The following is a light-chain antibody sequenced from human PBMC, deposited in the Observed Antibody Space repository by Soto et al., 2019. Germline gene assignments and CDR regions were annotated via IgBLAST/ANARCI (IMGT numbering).Light chain of an antibody. J-gene: IGKJ5*01. CDR3: QQYNNWPPIT. CDR2: AAS. Sequence: DIQMTQSPSSLSASVGDRVTLTCRASQGISNYLAWYQQKPGKVPKLLIYAASNLQSGVPSRFSGSGSGTEFTLTISSLQSEDFAVYYCQQYNNWPPITFGPGTRLDIK. CDR1: QGISNY. V-gene: IGKV1-27*01.